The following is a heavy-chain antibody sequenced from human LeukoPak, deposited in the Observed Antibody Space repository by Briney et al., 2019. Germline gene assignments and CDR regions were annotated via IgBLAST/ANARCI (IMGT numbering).Heavy chain of an antibody. Sequence: GGSLRLSCAASGFTFSSYGMHWGRQDPGEGPGWVACIRYDGSNKYYADSVKGRFTISRDNSKNTLYLQMNSLRAEDTAVYYCAKDTGGDSDYWGQGTLVTVSS. D-gene: IGHD3-3*01. CDR3: AKDTGGDSDY. V-gene: IGHV3-30*02. CDR2: IRYDGSNK. CDR1: GFTFSSYG. J-gene: IGHJ4*02.